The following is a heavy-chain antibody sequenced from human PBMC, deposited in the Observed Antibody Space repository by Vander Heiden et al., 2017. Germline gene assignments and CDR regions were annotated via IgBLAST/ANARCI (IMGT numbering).Heavy chain of an antibody. CDR3: AIVRTRGGPNYYYYGMDV. J-gene: IGHJ6*02. V-gene: IGHV4-34*01. CDR2: VNHSGST. CDR1: GGSFSGYY. D-gene: IGHD1-7*01. Sequence: QVQLQQWGAGLLKPSETLSLTCAVYGGSFSGYYWCWVRQPPGKGLEWIGEVNHSGSTNYNPSLKSRVTISVDTSKTQFSLKLSSVTAADTAVYYCAIVRTRGGPNYYYYGMDVWGQGTTVTVSS.